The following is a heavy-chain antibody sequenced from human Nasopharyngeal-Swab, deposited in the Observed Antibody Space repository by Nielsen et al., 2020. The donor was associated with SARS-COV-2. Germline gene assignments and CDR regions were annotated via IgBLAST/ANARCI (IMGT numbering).Heavy chain of an antibody. V-gene: IGHV3-73*01. CDR2: IRSKGNSYAT. D-gene: IGHD2-15*01. Sequence: GGSLRLSCAASGFTFSSYWMSWVRQAPGKGLEWVGRIRSKGNSYATEYAASVEGRFTISRDDSKNTAYLQMNSLITEDTAVYYCTRCGGSCYTGKDYWGQGTLVTVSS. J-gene: IGHJ4*02. CDR1: GFTFSSYW. CDR3: TRCGGSCYTGKDY.